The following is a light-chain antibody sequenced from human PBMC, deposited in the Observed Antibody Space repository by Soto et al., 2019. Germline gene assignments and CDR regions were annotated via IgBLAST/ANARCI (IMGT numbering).Light chain of an antibody. J-gene: IGLJ3*02. Sequence: QPVLIQSSSASASLGSSVKLTCTLSSRHSSYIIAWHQQQPGKAPRYLMKLEGVGSYNKGSGVPDRFSGSSSGADRYLTISNLQSEDEADYYCETWDSNTRVFGGGTKLTVL. CDR3: ETWDSNTRV. V-gene: IGLV4-60*03. CDR2: LEGVGSY. CDR1: SRHSSYI.